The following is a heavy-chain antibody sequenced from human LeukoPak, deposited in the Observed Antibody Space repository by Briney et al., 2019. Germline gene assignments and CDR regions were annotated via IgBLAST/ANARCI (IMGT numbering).Heavy chain of an antibody. CDR1: GYIFTGYY. V-gene: IGHV1-2*02. CDR2: INPNSGGT. D-gene: IGHD5/OR15-5a*01. Sequence: ASVKVSCKASGYIFTGYYIHWLRQAPGQGLEWMGWINPNSGGTNYAQKFQGRVTMTRDTSISTAYMELSRLRSDDTAVYYCARGFSTYYYYYYMDVWGKGTTVTVSS. CDR3: ARGFSTYYYYYYMDV. J-gene: IGHJ6*03.